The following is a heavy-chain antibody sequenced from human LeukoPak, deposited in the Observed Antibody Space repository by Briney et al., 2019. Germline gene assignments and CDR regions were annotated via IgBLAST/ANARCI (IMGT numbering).Heavy chain of an antibody. CDR1: GFTFDDYA. D-gene: IGHD4/OR15-4a*01. CDR2: INWNSGSI. CDR3: ANWANALDY. Sequence: GGSLRLSCAAPGFTFDDYAMHWVRQAPGKGLEWVSGINWNSGSIGYADSVKGRFTISRDNAKNSLYLQMNSLRAEDTAVYYCANWANALDYWGQGTLVTVSS. J-gene: IGHJ4*02. V-gene: IGHV3-9*01.